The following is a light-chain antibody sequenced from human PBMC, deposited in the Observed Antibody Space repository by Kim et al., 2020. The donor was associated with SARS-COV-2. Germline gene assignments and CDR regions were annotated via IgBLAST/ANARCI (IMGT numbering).Light chain of an antibody. CDR2: DAS. CDR3: LQRTNWPLT. V-gene: IGKV3-11*01. CDR1: QSVSNY. Sequence: EIVLTQSPATLSLSPGERATLSCRASQSVSNYLAWFQQKPGQAPRLLIYDASNRATGIPARFSGSESGTDFTLTISSLEPEDFAVYYCLQRTNWPLTFGGGTKVDIK. J-gene: IGKJ4*01.